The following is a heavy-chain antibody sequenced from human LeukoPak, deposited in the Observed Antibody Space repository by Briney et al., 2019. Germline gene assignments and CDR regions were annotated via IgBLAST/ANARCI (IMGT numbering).Heavy chain of an antibody. CDR2: IYPGDSDT. CDR1: GYRFTSDW. CDR3: ARVKEGYCSSTNCYYDY. J-gene: IGHJ4*02. Sequence: PGESLKISCKGSGYRFTSDWIGWVRQMPGKGLEWMGIIYPGDSDTRYSPSFQGQVTISADKSVNTAYLQWSSLKASDTAMYYCARVKEGYCSSTNCYYDYWGQGTLVTVSS. V-gene: IGHV5-51*01. D-gene: IGHD2-2*01.